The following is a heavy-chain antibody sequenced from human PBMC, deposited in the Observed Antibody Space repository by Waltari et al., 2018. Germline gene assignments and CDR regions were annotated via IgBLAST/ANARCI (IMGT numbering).Heavy chain of an antibody. V-gene: IGHV3-7*04. J-gene: IGHJ4*02. D-gene: IGHD2-21*02. CDR2: IKQDGGEK. Sequence: EVQLVESGGGLVQPGGSLGFSCSGSGFTFSNSWICWVRQGPGKGLEWVASIKQDGGEKYYVDSMKGRFTISRDNDNNSLFLQMDSLRVEDTAVYYCARGVTTVECWGQGALVTVSS. CDR3: ARGVTTVEC. CDR1: GFTFSNSW.